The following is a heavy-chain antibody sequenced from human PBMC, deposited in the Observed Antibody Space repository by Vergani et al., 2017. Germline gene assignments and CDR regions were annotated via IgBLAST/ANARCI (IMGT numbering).Heavy chain of an antibody. CDR3: AKDAGVRTWIQTPNRKRPHYYSYGMDV. Sequence: EVQLVESGGVVVQPGGSLRLSCAASGFTFDDYTMHWVRQAPGKGLEWVSLISWDGGSTYYADSVKGRFTISRDNSKNSLYLQMNSLRTEDTALYYCAKDAGVRTWIQTPNRKRPHYYSYGMDVWGQGTTVTVSS. CDR1: GFTFDDYT. CDR2: ISWDGGST. D-gene: IGHD5-18*01. V-gene: IGHV3-43*01. J-gene: IGHJ6*02.